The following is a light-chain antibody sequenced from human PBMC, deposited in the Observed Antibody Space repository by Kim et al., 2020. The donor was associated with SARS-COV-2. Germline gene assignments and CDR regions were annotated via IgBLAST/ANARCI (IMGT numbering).Light chain of an antibody. CDR2: QDT. Sequence: SYELTQPPSVSVSPGQTANITCSGNNLGDKYACWYQQKPGQSPLLVIYQDTKRPSGIPERFSGSNSGTTATLTIRGTQAMDEADYYCQTWDSSTYIFGTG. J-gene: IGLJ1*01. V-gene: IGLV3-1*01. CDR3: QTWDSSTYI. CDR1: NLGDKY.